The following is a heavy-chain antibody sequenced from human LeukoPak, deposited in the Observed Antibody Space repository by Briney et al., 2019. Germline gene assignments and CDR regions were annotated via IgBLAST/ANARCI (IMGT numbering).Heavy chain of an antibody. Sequence: ASVKVSCKASGYTFTSYDINWVRQATGQGLEWMGWMNPNSGNTGYAQKFQGRVTMTRNTSISTAYMELRSLRSDDTAVYYCARDLRRTAMGEDAFDIWGQGTMVTVSS. J-gene: IGHJ3*02. V-gene: IGHV1-8*01. CDR1: GYTFTSYD. CDR2: MNPNSGNT. CDR3: ARDLRRTAMGEDAFDI. D-gene: IGHD5-18*01.